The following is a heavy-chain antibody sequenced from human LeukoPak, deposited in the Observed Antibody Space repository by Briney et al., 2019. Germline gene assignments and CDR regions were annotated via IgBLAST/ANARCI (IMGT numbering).Heavy chain of an antibody. V-gene: IGHV3-23*01. Sequence: GGSLRLSCAASGITFSRFWMSWVRQAPGKGLEWVSSTTDSGSRTYYADSVKGRFTISRDNSKNMLYLQMNSLRAEDTAVYYCAKGGAMADKYYQEWGQGTLVTVSS. J-gene: IGHJ1*01. CDR1: GITFSRFW. D-gene: IGHD6-19*01. CDR3: AKGGAMADKYYQE. CDR2: TTDSGSRT.